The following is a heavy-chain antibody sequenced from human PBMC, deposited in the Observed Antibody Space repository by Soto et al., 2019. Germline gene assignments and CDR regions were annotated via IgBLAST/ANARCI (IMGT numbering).Heavy chain of an antibody. CDR3: YRYRRGEQHYFSC. D-gene: IGHD3-10*01. CDR2: ISGSGDST. V-gene: IGHV3-23*01. Sequence: GSLRLSCAASGFTITSYAMGWVRQAPGKGLEWVSAISGSGDSTYYADSVKGRFTISRDNSKNTLYLQMNSLRAEDTAVYYCYRYRRGEQHYFSCGGRGSLDTVPA. CDR1: GFTITSYA. J-gene: IGHJ4*02.